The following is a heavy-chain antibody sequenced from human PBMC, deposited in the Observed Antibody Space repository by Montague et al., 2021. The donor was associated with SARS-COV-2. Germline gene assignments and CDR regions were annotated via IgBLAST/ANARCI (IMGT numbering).Heavy chain of an antibody. J-gene: IGHJ6*02. V-gene: IGHV3-30-3*01. CDR2: ISYDGSNK. CDR3: ARVLGGYYGMDV. CDR1: GFTFSSYA. Sequence: SLRLSCAASGFTFSSYAMHWVRQAPGKGLEWVAVISYDGSNKYYADSVKGRFTISRDNSKNTLYLQMNSPRAEDTAVYYCARVLGGYYGMDVWGQGTTATVSS. D-gene: IGHD2/OR15-2a*01.